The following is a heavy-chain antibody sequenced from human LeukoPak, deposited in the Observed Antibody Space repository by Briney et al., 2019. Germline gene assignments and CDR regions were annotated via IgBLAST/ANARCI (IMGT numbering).Heavy chain of an antibody. Sequence: GGSLRLSCAASGFIFSNYAMSWVRQAPEKGLDWVSVISGSAHKIRYADSVKGRFTISRDNSGNIVYLQMNNLRVEDTAVYYCAGRPTGYSSGYIHWGQGTLVTVSS. J-gene: IGHJ4*02. CDR2: ISGSAHKI. CDR3: AGRPTGYSSGYIH. V-gene: IGHV3-23*01. CDR1: GFIFSNYA. D-gene: IGHD5-18*01.